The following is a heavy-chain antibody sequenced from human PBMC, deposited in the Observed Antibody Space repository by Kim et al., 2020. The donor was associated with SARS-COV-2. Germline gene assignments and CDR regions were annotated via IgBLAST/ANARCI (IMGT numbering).Heavy chain of an antibody. D-gene: IGHD5-12*01. CDR2: TYYRSKWYN. V-gene: IGHV6-1*01. CDR3: ARVGRGYDSGGEPLGYYGMDV. Sequence: SQTLSLTCAISGDSVSSNSAAWNWIRQSPSRGLEWLGRTYYRSKWYNDYAVSVKSRITINPDTSKNQFSLQLNSVTPEDTAVYYCARVGRGYDSGGEPLGYYGMDVWGQRTTVTVSS. J-gene: IGHJ6*02. CDR1: GDSVSSNSAA.